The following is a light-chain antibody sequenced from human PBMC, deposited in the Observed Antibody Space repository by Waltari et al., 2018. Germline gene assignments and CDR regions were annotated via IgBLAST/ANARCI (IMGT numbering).Light chain of an antibody. CDR2: GVS. CDR1: QSVRTN. Sequence: EIVMTQSPATLSVSPGERATLSCRASQSVRTNLAWYQQKPGQAPRLLIYGVSTRATDIPARFSGSGSETEFTLTISSLQSEDFAVYYCQQYNKWPPFTCGGGTKVEIK. J-gene: IGKJ4*01. V-gene: IGKV3-15*01. CDR3: QQYNKWPPFT.